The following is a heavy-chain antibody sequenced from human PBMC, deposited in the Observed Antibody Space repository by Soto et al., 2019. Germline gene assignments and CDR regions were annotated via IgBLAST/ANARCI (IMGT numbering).Heavy chain of an antibody. CDR3: ARSPAQSGYSYGS. V-gene: IGHV1-69*06. D-gene: IGHD5-18*01. CDR2: IIPSFGTA. Sequence: QVQLVQSGAEVKKPGSSVKVSCKASGGTFSSYAISWARQAPGQGLEWMGGIIPSFGTANYAQKYQGRVTITADKSTSTAYMELSSLRSEDTAVYYCARSPAQSGYSYGSWGQGTLVTVSS. J-gene: IGHJ5*02. CDR1: GGTFSSYA.